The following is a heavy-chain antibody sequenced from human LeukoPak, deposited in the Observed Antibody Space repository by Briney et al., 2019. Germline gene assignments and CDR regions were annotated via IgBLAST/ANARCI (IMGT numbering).Heavy chain of an antibody. CDR3: ARELLWFGESNFDY. J-gene: IGHJ4*02. D-gene: IGHD3-10*01. CDR1: GGTFSSYT. V-gene: IGHV1-18*01. CDR2: ISAYNGNT. Sequence: GASVKVSCKASGGTFSSYTISWVRQAPGQGLEWMGWISAYNGNTNYAQKLQGRVTMTTDTSTSTAYMELRSLRSDDTAVYYCARELLWFGESNFDYWGQGTLVTVSS.